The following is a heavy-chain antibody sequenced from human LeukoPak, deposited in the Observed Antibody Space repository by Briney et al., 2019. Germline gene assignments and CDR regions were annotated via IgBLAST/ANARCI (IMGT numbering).Heavy chain of an antibody. D-gene: IGHD1-14*01. CDR2: IYYSGST. Sequence: SETLSLTCTVSGGSISSYYWSRIRQPPGKGLEWIGYIYYSGSTNYNPSPKSRVTISVDTSKNQFSLKLSSVTAADTAVYYCARLRSGGYYYYMDVWGKGTTVTVSS. J-gene: IGHJ6*03. CDR1: GGSISSYY. V-gene: IGHV4-59*01. CDR3: ARLRSGGYYYYMDV.